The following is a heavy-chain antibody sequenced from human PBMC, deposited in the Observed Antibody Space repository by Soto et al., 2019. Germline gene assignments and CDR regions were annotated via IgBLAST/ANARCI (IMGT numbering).Heavy chain of an antibody. J-gene: IGHJ1*01. CDR3: ASQALGYCSGGSCYSPYFQH. CDR1: GYSFTSYW. V-gene: IGHV5-51*01. D-gene: IGHD2-15*01. CDR2: IYPGDSDT. Sequence: SGESLKISCKGSGYSFTSYWIGWVRQMPGKXLEWMGIIYPGDSDTRYSPSFQGQVTISADKSISTAYLQWSSLKASDTAMYYCASQALGYCSGGSCYSPYFQHWGQGTLVTVSS.